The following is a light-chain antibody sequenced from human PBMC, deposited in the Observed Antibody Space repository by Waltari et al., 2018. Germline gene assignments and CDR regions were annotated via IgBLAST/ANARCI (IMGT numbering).Light chain of an antibody. J-gene: IGKJ1*01. CDR3: QQYDSWPGT. CDR2: GAS. V-gene: IGKV3-15*01. Sequence: IVMTQSPATQSVSPGERATLSCRASQSVRNNLAWYQQKHGQAPRLLIYGASTRATGIPTRFSGSGSGTEFTLTISGLQSEDFAVYYCQQYDSWPGTFGQGTKVESK. CDR1: QSVRNN.